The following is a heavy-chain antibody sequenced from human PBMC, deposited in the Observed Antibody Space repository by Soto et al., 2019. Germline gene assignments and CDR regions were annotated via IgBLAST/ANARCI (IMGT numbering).Heavy chain of an antibody. CDR1: RGAFSSYA. CDR3: ATYRIVVVAATLTPGFDY. Sequence: GASVKVSCKASRGAFSSYAMSWVRQAPEQGLEWMGGIIPIFGTANYEQKFQGRITITEDTSTDTAYMELSSLRYEDTAVYYCATYRIVVVAATLTPGFDYWGQGTLVTVSS. J-gene: IGHJ4*02. V-gene: IGHV1-69*06. CDR2: IIPIFGTA. D-gene: IGHD2-15*01.